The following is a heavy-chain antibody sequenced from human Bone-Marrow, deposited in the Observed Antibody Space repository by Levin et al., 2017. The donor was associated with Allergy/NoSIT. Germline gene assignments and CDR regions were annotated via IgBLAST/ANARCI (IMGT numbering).Heavy chain of an antibody. J-gene: IGHJ4*02. CDR1: GFTFRGYW. CDR2: INRDGGDG. V-gene: IGHV3-7*02. D-gene: IGHD2-8*01. CDR3: VRNGAWSFEF. Sequence: LSLTCASSGFTFRGYWMAWVRQAPGKGLEWVANINRDGGDGYYVDSVKGRFTISRDNARNSLDLQMNSLRVEDTAVYYCVRNGAWSFEFWGQGTLVTVSS.